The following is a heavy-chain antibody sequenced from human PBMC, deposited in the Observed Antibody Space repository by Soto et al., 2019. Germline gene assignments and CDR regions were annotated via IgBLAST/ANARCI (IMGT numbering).Heavy chain of an antibody. CDR2: IYYSGST. V-gene: IGHV4-59*01. CDR1: GGSISSYY. J-gene: IGHJ3*01. Sequence: PSETLSLTCTVSGGSISSYYWSWIRQPPGKGLEWIGYIYYSGSTNYNPSLKSRVTISVDTSKNQFSLKLSSVTAAATAVYYCVWYSGRPLEPFEFWAQGTLVPVSS. CDR3: VWYSGRPLEPFEF. D-gene: IGHD1-26*01.